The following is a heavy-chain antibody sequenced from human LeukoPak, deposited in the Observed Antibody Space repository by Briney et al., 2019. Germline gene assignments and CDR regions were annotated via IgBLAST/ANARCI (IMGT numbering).Heavy chain of an antibody. V-gene: IGHV4-31*03. CDR1: GGSISSGGYH. CDR2: IYYSGST. J-gene: IGHJ4*02. CDR3: ARDRAARFDY. D-gene: IGHD6-6*01. Sequence: SETLSLTCTVSGGSISSGGYHWSWIRQHPGKGLEWIGYIYYSGSTYYNPSLKSRVTISVDTSKNQFSLKLSSVTAADTAVYYCARDRAARFDYWGQGTLVTVSS.